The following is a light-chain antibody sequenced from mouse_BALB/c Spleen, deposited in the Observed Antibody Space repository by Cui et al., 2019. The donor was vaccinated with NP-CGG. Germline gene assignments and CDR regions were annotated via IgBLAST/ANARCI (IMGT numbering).Light chain of an antibody. CDR3: ALWYSNHWV. CDR2: GTN. V-gene: IGLV1*01. J-gene: IGLJ1*01. Sequence: QTVVTQAFALSTSPGETVTLTCRSNTGAVTTSNYANWVQEKPDHLFTGLIGGTNNRPPGVPARFSGSLIGDKAALTITGAQTEDEAIYFCALWYSNHWVFGGGTKLTVL. CDR1: TGAVTTSNY.